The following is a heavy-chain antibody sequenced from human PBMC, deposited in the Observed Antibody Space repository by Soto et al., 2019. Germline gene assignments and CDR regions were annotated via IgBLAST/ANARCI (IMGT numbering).Heavy chain of an antibody. V-gene: IGHV1-2*02. D-gene: IGHD3-10*01. Sequence: EASVKVSCKASGYTFTGYFMHWVRQAPGQGLEWMGWINPYSGGADYAQSFQGRVTMTRDTSISTVYMELSRLRFDDTAVYYCARVIRRAYYNSPLDSWGEGTVVTVSS. CDR2: INPYSGGA. CDR3: ARVIRRAYYNSPLDS. CDR1: GYTFTGYF. J-gene: IGHJ4*02.